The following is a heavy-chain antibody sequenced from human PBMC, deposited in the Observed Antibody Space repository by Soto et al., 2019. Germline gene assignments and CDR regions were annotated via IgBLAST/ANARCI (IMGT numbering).Heavy chain of an antibody. D-gene: IGHD6-19*01. Sequence: EVQLVESGGGLVQPGGSLRLSCVASGFTFSSHWMHWVRQAPGKGLIWVSRITSDGSSTSYADSVKGRFTISRDNAQNTLYLQMNSLRAEDTAVYYCVRVHSGWGFHSWGQGTLVTVSS. CDR1: GFTFSSHW. V-gene: IGHV3-74*01. CDR3: VRVHSGWGFHS. J-gene: IGHJ5*01. CDR2: ITSDGSST.